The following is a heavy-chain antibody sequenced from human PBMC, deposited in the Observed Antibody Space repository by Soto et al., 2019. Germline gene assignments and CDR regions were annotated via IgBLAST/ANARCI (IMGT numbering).Heavy chain of an antibody. CDR1: GFTFSSYG. CDR2: ISYDGSNK. CDR3: AKGVGSTHGEDV. J-gene: IGHJ6*02. Sequence: QVQLVESGGGVVQPRRSLRLSCAASGFTFSSYGMHWVRQAPGKGLEWVAVISYDGSNKYYADSVKGRFTISRDNSKNTLYLQMNSLRAEDTAVYYCAKGVGSTHGEDVWGQGTTVTVSS. D-gene: IGHD2-8*01. V-gene: IGHV3-30*18.